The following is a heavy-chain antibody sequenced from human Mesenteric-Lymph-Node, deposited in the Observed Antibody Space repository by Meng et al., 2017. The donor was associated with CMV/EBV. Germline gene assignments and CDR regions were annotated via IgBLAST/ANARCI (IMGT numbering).Heavy chain of an antibody. Sequence: GGSLRLSCAASGFTFSGYEMSWVRQAPGKGLEWVSYISSLGNVIYYTDSLKGRFTISRDNAKSSLYLQMDSLRAEDTAVYYCASFLEAGYPVFDYWGQGALVTVSS. J-gene: IGHJ4*02. V-gene: IGHV3-48*03. CDR1: GFTFSGYE. CDR3: ASFLEAGYPVFDY. D-gene: IGHD5-12*01. CDR2: ISSLGNVI.